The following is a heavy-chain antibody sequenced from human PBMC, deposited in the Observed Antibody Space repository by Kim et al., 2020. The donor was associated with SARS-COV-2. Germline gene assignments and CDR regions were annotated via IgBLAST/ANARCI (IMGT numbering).Heavy chain of an antibody. CDR2: GST. CDR3: TRSGWGLMY. J-gene: IGHJ4*02. Sequence: GSTNYTPSLKSRVTISVDTSKNQFSLKLSSVTAADTAVYYCTRSGWGLMYWGQGTLVTVSS. V-gene: IGHV4-4*09. D-gene: IGHD1-26*01.